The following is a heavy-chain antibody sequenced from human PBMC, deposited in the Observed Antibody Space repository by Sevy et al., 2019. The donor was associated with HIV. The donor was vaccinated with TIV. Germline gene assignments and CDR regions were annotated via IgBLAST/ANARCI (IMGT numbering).Heavy chain of an antibody. CDR3: ARDLGVITIFDY. Sequence: GGSLRLSCAASGFTFSSYWMSWVRQAPGKGLEWVANIKQDGSEKYYVDSLKGRFTISRDNAKNSLYLQMNSLRAEDTDVYYCARDLGVITIFDYWGQGTLVTVSS. V-gene: IGHV3-7*03. CDR2: IKQDGSEK. CDR1: GFTFSSYW. D-gene: IGHD3-22*01. J-gene: IGHJ4*02.